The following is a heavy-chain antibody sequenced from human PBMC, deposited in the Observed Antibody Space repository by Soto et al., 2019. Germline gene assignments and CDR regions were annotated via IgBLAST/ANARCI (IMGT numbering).Heavy chain of an antibody. D-gene: IGHD6-19*01. J-gene: IGHJ4*02. Sequence: GGSLRLSCAASGFTFSSYGMHWVRQAPGKGLEWVAVISYDGRNKYYADSVKGRFTISRDNSKNTLYLQMNSLRAEDTAVYYCAKDSIAVAGAFDYWGQGTLVTVSS. CDR1: GFTFSSYG. CDR2: ISYDGRNK. CDR3: AKDSIAVAGAFDY. V-gene: IGHV3-30*18.